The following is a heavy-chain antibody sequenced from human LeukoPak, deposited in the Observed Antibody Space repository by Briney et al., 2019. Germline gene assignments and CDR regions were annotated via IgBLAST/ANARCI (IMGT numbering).Heavy chain of an antibody. J-gene: IGHJ4*02. V-gene: IGHV3-66*02. Sequence: GESLRLSCAASGFTVSSNYMSWVRQAPGKGLEWVSVIYSGGSTYYADSVKGRFTISRDNSKNTLYLQMNSLRAEDTAVYYCARDLYGSGSSAIDYWGQGTLVTVSS. CDR1: GFTVSSNY. CDR2: IYSGGST. D-gene: IGHD3-10*01. CDR3: ARDLYGSGSSAIDY.